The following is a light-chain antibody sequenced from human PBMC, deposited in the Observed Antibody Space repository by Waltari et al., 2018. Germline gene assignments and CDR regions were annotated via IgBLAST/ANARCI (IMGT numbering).Light chain of an antibody. CDR2: GTS. CDR3: QQYDGEVVT. Sequence: EIVLTQSPGTLSLSPGERATLSCRASQSVTSLSLTWYQKKVGQAPRLLIYGTSSRATGIPDRFSGSGSGTEFTLTISRLEPEDFAVYYCQQYDGEVVTVGGGTKVEI. J-gene: IGKJ4*01. CDR1: QSVTSLS. V-gene: IGKV3-20*01.